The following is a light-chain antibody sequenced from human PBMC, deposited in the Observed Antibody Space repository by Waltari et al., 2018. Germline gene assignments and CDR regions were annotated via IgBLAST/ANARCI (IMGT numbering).Light chain of an antibody. Sequence: QSALTQPASVSGSPGQSITISCTGTSSDVGGYNYVSWYQQYPGKAPQIMIYDFNNRPLGVSILVSRSQSGNTSSLTISGLQAEDVADYYCSSYTSSSTQVFGGGTKLTVL. CDR2: DFN. CDR3: SSYTSSSTQV. CDR1: SSDVGGYNY. J-gene: IGLJ3*02. V-gene: IGLV2-14*03.